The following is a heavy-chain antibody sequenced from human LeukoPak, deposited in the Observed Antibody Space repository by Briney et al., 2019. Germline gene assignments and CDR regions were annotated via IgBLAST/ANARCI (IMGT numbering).Heavy chain of an antibody. CDR2: IYYSGST. V-gene: IGHV4-59*08. CDR1: GGSISSYH. CDR3: ARRKLDCSGGSCYSGWFDP. J-gene: IGHJ5*02. Sequence: SETLSLTCTVSGGSISSYHWSWIRQPPGKGLEWIGYIYYSGSTNYNPSLKSRVTISVDTSKNQFSLKLSSVTAADTAVYYCARRKLDCSGGSCYSGWFDPWGQGTLVTVSS. D-gene: IGHD2-15*01.